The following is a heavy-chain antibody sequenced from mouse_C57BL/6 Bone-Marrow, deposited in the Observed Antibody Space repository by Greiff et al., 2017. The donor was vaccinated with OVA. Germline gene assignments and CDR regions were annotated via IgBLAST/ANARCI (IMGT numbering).Heavy chain of an antibody. Sequence: QVQLQQPGTELVKPGASVTLSCKASGYTFTSYWMHWVKQRPGQGLEWIGNINPSNGGTNYNEKFKSKATLTVDKSSSTAYRQLSSLTSEDSAVYYCAIPYSGSSYDFDYWGQGTTLTVSS. D-gene: IGHD1-1*01. CDR1: GYTFTSYW. J-gene: IGHJ2*01. CDR3: AIPYSGSSYDFDY. CDR2: INPSNGGT. V-gene: IGHV1-53*01.